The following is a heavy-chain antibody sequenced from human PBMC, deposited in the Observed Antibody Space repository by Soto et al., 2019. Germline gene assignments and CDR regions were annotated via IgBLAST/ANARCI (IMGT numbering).Heavy chain of an antibody. J-gene: IGHJ5*02. V-gene: IGHV3-23*01. Sequence: EVQLLESGGGLVQPGGSLRLSCAASGFTFSNYAMSWVHQAPGKGLEWVSAISGSGARTYYADSVKGRFTISRDNSKNTLYLQMNSLRAEDTAVYYCAKDGGGAPIFGVVNNWFDPWGQGTLVTVSS. CDR1: GFTFSNYA. CDR3: AKDGGGAPIFGVVNNWFDP. CDR2: ISGSGART. D-gene: IGHD3-3*01.